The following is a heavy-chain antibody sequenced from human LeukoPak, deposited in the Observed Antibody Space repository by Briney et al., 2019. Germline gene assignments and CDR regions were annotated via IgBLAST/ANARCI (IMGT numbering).Heavy chain of an antibody. J-gene: IGHJ4*02. CDR1: GGSFSVYY. V-gene: IGHV4-34*01. Sequence: PSETLSLTCAVYGGSFSVYYWSWIRQPPGKGLEWIGEINHSGSTNYNPSLKSRVTISVDTSKNQFSLKLSSVTAADTAVYYCASQRDYDFWSGPPTYYYFDYWGQGTLVTVSS. D-gene: IGHD3-3*01. CDR3: ASQRDYDFWSGPPTYYYFDY. CDR2: INHSGST.